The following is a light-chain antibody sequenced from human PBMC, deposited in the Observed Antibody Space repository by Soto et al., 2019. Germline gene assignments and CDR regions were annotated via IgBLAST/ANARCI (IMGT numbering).Light chain of an antibody. V-gene: IGKV1-39*01. CDR1: QSISNF. J-gene: IGKJ2*01. CDR2: AAS. Sequence: DIQMTQSPSSLSASVGDRVTITCRASQSISNFLNWYQHRPGKAPKLLIYAASSLQSAVPSRFSGSGSGTDFTLTIRSLQPEDCATYYCQQTYSTPYTFGQGTKLEIK. CDR3: QQTYSTPYT.